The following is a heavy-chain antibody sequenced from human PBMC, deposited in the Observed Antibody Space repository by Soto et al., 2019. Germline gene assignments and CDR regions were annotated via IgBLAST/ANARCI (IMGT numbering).Heavy chain of an antibody. CDR2: VYPGDSRT. Sequence: GESLKSSCEASGYSFTGYWIVWVRQMPGKGLEWMGIVYPGDSRTNYSPSFEGQVTISADWSTSTTYLQWTSLKGSDTAMYYCARGNVANWFGPWGQGTMGTVSS. CDR1: GYSFTGYW. J-gene: IGHJ5*02. V-gene: IGHV5-51*01. CDR3: ARGNVANWFGP.